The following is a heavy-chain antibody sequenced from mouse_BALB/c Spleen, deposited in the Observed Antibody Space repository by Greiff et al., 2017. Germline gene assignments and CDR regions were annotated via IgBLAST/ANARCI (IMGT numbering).Heavy chain of an antibody. V-gene: IGHV5-17*02. D-gene: IGHD2-4*01. CDR2: ISSGSSTI. J-gene: IGHJ1*01. CDR3: ARSPRGLRWYFDV. CDR1: GFTFSSFG. Sequence: EVKLVESGGGLVQPGGSRKLSCAASGFTFSSFGMHWVRQAPEKGLEWVAYISSGSSTIYYADTVKGRFTISRDNPKNTLFLQMTSLRSEDTAMYYCARSPRGLRWYFDVWGAGTTVTVSS.